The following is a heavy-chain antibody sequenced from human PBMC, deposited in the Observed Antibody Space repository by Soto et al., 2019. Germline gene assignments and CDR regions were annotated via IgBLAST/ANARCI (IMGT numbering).Heavy chain of an antibody. D-gene: IGHD1-1*01. J-gene: IGHJ6*02. CDR2: VSPDSGIT. CDR1: GNIFTGYY. Sequence: ASVKVSCKASGNIFTGYYIHWVRQAPGRGLEWVGWVSPDSGITSYAQNLQGRVTVTRDTSTNTAYMELSRLRSDDTAVYYCARGGRTAWPYYYGMDVWGQGTTVTVSS. V-gene: IGHV1-2*02. CDR3: ARGGRTAWPYYYGMDV.